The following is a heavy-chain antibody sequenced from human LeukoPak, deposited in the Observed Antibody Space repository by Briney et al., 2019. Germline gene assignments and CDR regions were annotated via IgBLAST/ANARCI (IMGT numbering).Heavy chain of an antibody. CDR3: AKRICSGTTCYPPDS. J-gene: IGHJ4*02. CDR1: GVTFSVAG. V-gene: IGHV3-23*01. Sequence: GGSLRLSCAAPGVTFSVAGMHWGRDAPGKGREWVSAISGNGASSYYVDSVKGRFTISRDNSKNTLYLQMNSLRAENTGVYYCAKRICSGTTCYPPDSGGQGTLVTVSS. CDR2: ISGNGASS. D-gene: IGHD2-2*01.